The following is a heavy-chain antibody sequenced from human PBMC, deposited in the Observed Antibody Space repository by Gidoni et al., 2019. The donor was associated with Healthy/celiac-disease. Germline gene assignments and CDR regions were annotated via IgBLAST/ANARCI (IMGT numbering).Heavy chain of an antibody. D-gene: IGHD3-10*01. Sequence: QVQLQESGPGLVKPSQTLSLTCTVSGGSISSGGYYWTWLRQHPGKGLEWIGYIYYSGSTYYNPSLKSRVTISVDTSKNQFSLKLSSVTAADTAVYYCARDLRGGAFDIWGQGTMVTVSS. CDR3: ARDLRGGAFDI. CDR2: IYYSGST. J-gene: IGHJ3*02. CDR1: GGSISSGGYY. V-gene: IGHV4-31*03.